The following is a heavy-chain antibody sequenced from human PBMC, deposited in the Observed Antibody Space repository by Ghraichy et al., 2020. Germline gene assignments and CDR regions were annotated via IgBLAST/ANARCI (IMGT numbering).Heavy chain of an antibody. D-gene: IGHD3-3*01. CDR1: GFTFSTCG. CDR3: ARQIVRGEWLFDY. J-gene: IGHJ4*02. Sequence: GGSLRLACAASGFTFSTCGMSWVRQAPGKGLEWVAVISSDVNTKFYAESVKGRFTISRDNSRNTLYLQMNSLRADDTAVYYCARQIVRGEWLFDYWGQGTLVTVSS. CDR2: ISSDVNTK. V-gene: IGHV3-30*03.